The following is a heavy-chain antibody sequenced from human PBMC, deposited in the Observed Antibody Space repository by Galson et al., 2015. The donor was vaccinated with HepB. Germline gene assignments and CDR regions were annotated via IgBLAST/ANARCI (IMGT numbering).Heavy chain of an antibody. V-gene: IGHV3-11*01. J-gene: IGHJ4*02. CDR1: GFTFSDYY. D-gene: IGHD3-22*01. CDR2: ISSSGSTI. CDR3: ARDISRGYYYDSSGHHGDY. Sequence: SLRLSCAASGFTFSDYYMSWIRQAPGKGLEWVSYISSSGSTIYYADSVKGRFTISRDNAKNSLYLQMNSLRAEDTAVYYCARDISRGYYYDSSGHHGDYWGQGTLVTVSS.